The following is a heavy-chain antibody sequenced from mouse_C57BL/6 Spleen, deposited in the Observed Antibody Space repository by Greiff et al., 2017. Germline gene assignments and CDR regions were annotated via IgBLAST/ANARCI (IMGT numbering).Heavy chain of an antibody. J-gene: IGHJ2*01. CDR1: GYAFSSSW. V-gene: IGHV1-82*01. CDR3: ANICYGNPYDY. CDR2: IYPGDGDT. Sequence: VQLQQSGPELVKPGASVKISCKASGYAFSSSWMNWVKQRPGKGLEWIGRIYPGDGDTNYNGKFKGKATLTADKSSSTAYMQLSILTSEDSAVYFCANICYGNPYDYWGQGTTLTVSS. D-gene: IGHD2-1*01.